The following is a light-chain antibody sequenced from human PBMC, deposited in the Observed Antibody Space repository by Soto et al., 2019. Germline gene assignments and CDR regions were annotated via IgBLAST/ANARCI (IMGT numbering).Light chain of an antibody. J-gene: IGLJ2*01. CDR2: YDV. Sequence: SYELTQPPSVSVAPGKTATITCGGNNIGSKSVHWYQQKPGQAPVLVIFYDVDRPSGIPERFSGSNSGNTATLTIGRVEAGDEADYYCRVWDSSSAHQVVFGGGTKLTVL. V-gene: IGLV3-21*04. CDR1: NIGSKS. CDR3: RVWDSSSAHQVV.